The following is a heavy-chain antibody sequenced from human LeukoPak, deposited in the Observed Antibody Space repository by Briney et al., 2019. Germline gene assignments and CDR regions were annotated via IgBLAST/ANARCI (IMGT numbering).Heavy chain of an antibody. CDR1: GFTFSDYY. D-gene: IGHD3-22*01. J-gene: IGHJ6*02. CDR2: ISSSGSTI. CDR3: ARDHRLYYYDSSGYYGMDV. Sequence: PGGSLRLSCAASGFTFSDYYMSWIRQAPGKGLEWVSYISSSGSTIYYADSVKGGFTISRDHAKNSLYLQMNSLRAEDTAVYYCARDHRLYYYDSSGYYGMDVWRQGTTVTVSS. V-gene: IGHV3-11*01.